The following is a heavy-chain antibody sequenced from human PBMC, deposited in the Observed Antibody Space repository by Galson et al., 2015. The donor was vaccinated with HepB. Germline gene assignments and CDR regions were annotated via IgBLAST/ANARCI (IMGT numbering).Heavy chain of an antibody. D-gene: IGHD2-2*01. CDR3: ARINRIVVPAAIFHFDY. Sequence: SVKVSCKASGYTFTGYYMHWVRQAPGQGLEWMGWINPNSGGTNYAQKFQGRVTMTRDTSISTAYMELSRLRSDDTAVYYCARINRIVVPAAIFHFDYWGQGTLVTVSS. CDR2: INPNSGGT. CDR1: GYTFTGYY. V-gene: IGHV1-2*02. J-gene: IGHJ4*02.